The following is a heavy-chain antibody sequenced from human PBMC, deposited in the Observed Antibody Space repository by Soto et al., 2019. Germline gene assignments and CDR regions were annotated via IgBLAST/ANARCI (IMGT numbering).Heavy chain of an antibody. J-gene: IGHJ4*02. V-gene: IGHV4-59*01. CDR1: GDSISSYY. CDR2: IYYSGST. CDR3: ARSNGDYGDY. D-gene: IGHD4-17*01. Sequence: QVQLQGSGPGLLKPSETLSLTCTVSGDSISSYYWSWIRQPPGKGLEWIGYIYYSGSTNYNPSLKSRVTISVDPSKNQFSRKLSSVTAADTAVYYCARSNGDYGDYLSQGTLVTVSS.